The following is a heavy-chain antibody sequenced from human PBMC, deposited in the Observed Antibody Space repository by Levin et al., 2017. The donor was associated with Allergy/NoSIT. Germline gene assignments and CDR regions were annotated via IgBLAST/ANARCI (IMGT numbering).Heavy chain of an antibody. D-gene: IGHD2-15*01. CDR3: TREPGYCSGGSCYGGWFDP. CDR1: GFTFSSYA. V-gene: IGHV4-34*01. CDR2: INHSGST. Sequence: ESLKISCAASGFTFSSYAMHWVRQAPGKGLEWIGEINHSGSTDYNPSLKSRVTISVDTSKNQLSLRLTSVTAADTAVYYCTREPGYCSGGSCYGGWFDPWGQGTLVIVSS. J-gene: IGHJ5*02.